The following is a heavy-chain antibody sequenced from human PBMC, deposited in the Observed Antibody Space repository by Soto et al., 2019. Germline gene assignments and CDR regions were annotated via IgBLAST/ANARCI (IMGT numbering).Heavy chain of an antibody. CDR2: ISGSGGST. CDR3: GYDFWSGYPPFDY. CDR1: GFTFSSYA. V-gene: IGHV3-23*01. J-gene: IGHJ4*02. D-gene: IGHD3-3*01. Sequence: GSLRLSCAASGFTFSSYAMSWVRQAPGKGLEWVSAISGSGGSTYYADSVKGRFTISRDNSKNTLYLQMNSLRAEDTAVYYCGYDFWSGYPPFDYWGQGTLVTVSS.